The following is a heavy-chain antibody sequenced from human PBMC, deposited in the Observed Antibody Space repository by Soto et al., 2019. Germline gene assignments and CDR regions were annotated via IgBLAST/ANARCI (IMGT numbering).Heavy chain of an antibody. CDR3: ARALIEVSQEIAIPFDY. Sequence: GGSLRLSCAASGFTFSSYSMNWVRQAPGKGLEWVSSISSSSSYIYYADSVKGRFTISRDNAKNSLYLQMNSLRAEDTAVYYCARALIEVSQEIAIPFDYWGQGTLVTVSS. V-gene: IGHV3-21*01. J-gene: IGHJ4*02. CDR1: GFTFSSYS. CDR2: ISSSSSYI. D-gene: IGHD3-16*01.